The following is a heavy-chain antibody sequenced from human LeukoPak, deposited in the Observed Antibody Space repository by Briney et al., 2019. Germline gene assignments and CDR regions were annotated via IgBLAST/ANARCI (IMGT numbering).Heavy chain of an antibody. D-gene: IGHD6-13*01. CDR1: GFTFSSYA. J-gene: IGHJ6*03. CDR2: ISSNGGST. Sequence: GGSLRLSCAASGFTFSSYAMHWVRRAPGKGLEYVSAISSNGGSTYYANSVKGRFTISRDNSKNTLYLQMGSLRAEDMAVYYCASVIAAAGTLNYYMDVWGKGTTVTISS. V-gene: IGHV3-64*01. CDR3: ASVIAAAGTLNYYMDV.